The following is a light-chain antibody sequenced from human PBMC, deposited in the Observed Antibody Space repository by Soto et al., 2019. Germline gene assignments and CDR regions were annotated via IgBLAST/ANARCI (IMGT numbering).Light chain of an antibody. CDR3: QQFNSYPLSS. V-gene: IGKV1-13*02. CDR1: QGISSA. CDR2: DAS. Sequence: AIQLTQSPSSLSASVGDRVTITCRASQGISSALAWYQQKPRKAPKLLIYDASSLESGVPSRFSGSGSGTDFTLTISSLQPEDFATYYCQQFNSYPLSSFGQGTRLEIK. J-gene: IGKJ5*01.